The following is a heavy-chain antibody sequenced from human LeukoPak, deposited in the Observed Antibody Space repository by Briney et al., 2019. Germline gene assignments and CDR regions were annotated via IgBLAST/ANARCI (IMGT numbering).Heavy chain of an antibody. D-gene: IGHD1-26*01. J-gene: IGHJ3*02. V-gene: IGHV4-39*07. CDR3: ARDELPSGSYYVGSFDI. CDR2: IYYSGST. CDR1: GGSISSSSYY. Sequence: PSETLSLTCTVSGGSISSSSYYWGWIRQPPGKGLEWIGSIYYSGSTYYNPSLKSRVTISVDTSKNQFSLKLSSVTAADTAVYYCARDELPSGSYYVGSFDIWAKGQWSPSLQ.